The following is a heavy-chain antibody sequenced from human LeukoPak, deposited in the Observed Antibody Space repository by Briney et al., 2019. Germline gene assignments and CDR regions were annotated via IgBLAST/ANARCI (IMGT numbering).Heavy chain of an antibody. CDR1: EFTFRRYW. Sequence: PGGSLRLSCAWTEFTFRRYWRHWVRQAPGKRMVWVSRIKSDGSSTSYADSVKGRFTSSRDNAKNTVYLQMNSLRVEDTAVYYCASGLSDYYYTIGQWGQGTLVPVSS. CDR2: IKSDGSST. V-gene: IGHV3-74*01. D-gene: IGHD3-22*01. CDR3: ASGLSDYYYTIGQ. J-gene: IGHJ4*02.